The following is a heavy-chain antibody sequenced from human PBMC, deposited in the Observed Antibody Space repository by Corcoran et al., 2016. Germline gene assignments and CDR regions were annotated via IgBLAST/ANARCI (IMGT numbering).Heavy chain of an antibody. CDR1: GGSFSGYY. D-gene: IGHD3-22*01. CDR2: INHSGST. Sequence: QVQLQQWGAGLLKPSETLSLTCAVYGGSFSGYYWSWIRQPPGKGLEWIGEINHSGSTNYNPSLKSRVTISVDTSKNQFSLKLSSVTAADTAVYYCARGFSYDSTHHYYYYGMDVWGQGTTVTVSS. CDR3: ARGFSYDSTHHYYYYGMDV. V-gene: IGHV4-34*01. J-gene: IGHJ6*02.